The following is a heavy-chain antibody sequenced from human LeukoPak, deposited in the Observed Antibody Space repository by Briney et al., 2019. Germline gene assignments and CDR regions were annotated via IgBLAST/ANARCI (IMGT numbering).Heavy chain of an antibody. J-gene: IGHJ4*02. CDR2: INHSRST. CDR1: GGSFSGYY. Sequence: SETLSLTRAVYGGSFSGYYWSWIRQPPGKGLEWIGEINHSRSTNYNPSLKSRVTISAETSKNQFSLKLSSVTAADTAVYYCARGRLVSSQPFDYWGQGTLVTVSS. D-gene: IGHD6-6*01. CDR3: ARGRLVSSQPFDY. V-gene: IGHV4-34*01.